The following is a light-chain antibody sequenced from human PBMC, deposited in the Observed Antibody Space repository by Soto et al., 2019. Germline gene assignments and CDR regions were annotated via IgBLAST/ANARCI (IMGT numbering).Light chain of an antibody. CDR1: QNIGSW. V-gene: IGKV1-5*01. Sequence: DIQMTQSPSILSASVGDRVTITCRPSQNIGSWVAWYQQKPGKAPKLLMYELSSLESGVPSRFSGSGSGTEFTLTISSLQPDDFATYYCQHYAFGQGTKVEI. J-gene: IGKJ1*01. CDR3: QHYA. CDR2: ELS.